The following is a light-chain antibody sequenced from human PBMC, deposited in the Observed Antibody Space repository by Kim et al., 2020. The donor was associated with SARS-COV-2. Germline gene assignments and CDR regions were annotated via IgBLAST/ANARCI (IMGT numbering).Light chain of an antibody. Sequence: FQMTQSPSSLSASVGDRVTITCRASQSITTYLNWYQHKVGKAPRVLINGASTLQSGVPSRFSGSGSGTDFTLTIISLQPEDSATYYCQQSYNIPHTFGQGTKLEI. CDR1: QSITTY. J-gene: IGKJ2*01. V-gene: IGKV1-39*01. CDR2: GAS. CDR3: QQSYNIPHT.